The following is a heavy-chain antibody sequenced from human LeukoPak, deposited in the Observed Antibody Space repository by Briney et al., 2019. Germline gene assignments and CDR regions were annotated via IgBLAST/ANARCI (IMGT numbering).Heavy chain of an antibody. CDR1: GGSISSYY. Sequence: SETLSLTCTVSGGSISSYYWSWIRQPPGKGLEWIGYIYYSGSTNYNPSLKSRVTISVDTSKNQFSLKPSSVTAADTAVYYCARVTYSLSGTRTVDAFDIWGQGTMVTVSS. D-gene: IGHD1-1*01. J-gene: IGHJ3*02. V-gene: IGHV4-59*01. CDR3: ARVTYSLSGTRTVDAFDI. CDR2: IYYSGST.